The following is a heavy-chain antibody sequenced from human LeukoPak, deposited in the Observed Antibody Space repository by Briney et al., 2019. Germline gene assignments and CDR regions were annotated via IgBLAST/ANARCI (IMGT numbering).Heavy chain of an antibody. D-gene: IGHD6-13*01. CDR1: GFIFSNYA. CDR2: ITGSGDST. J-gene: IGHJ4*02. Sequence: GGSLRLSCAGSGFIFSNYAMSWVRQAPGKGLEWVSSITGSGDSTYYADSVKGRFTISRDNSKSALYLQMNSLRAEDTAVYYCARDRGSWRYFDYWGQGTLVTVSS. CDR3: ARDRGSWRYFDY. V-gene: IGHV3-23*01.